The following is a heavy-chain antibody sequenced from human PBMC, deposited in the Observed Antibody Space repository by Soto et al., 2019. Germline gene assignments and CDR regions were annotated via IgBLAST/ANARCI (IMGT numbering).Heavy chain of an antibody. V-gene: IGHV5-51*01. CDR3: ARHRPYYYDSSGCAGDYYGMDV. D-gene: IGHD3-22*01. CDR2: IYPGDSDT. J-gene: IGHJ6*02. Sequence: GASLKISCKGSGYSFTSYWIGWVRQMPGKGLEWKGIIYPGDSDTRYSPSFQGQVTISADKSISTAYLQWSSLKASDTAMYYCARHRPYYYDSSGCAGDYYGMDVWGQGTTVTVSS. CDR1: GYSFTSYW.